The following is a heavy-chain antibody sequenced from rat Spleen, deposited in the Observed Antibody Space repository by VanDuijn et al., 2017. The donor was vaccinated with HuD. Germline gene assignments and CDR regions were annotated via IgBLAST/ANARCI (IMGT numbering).Heavy chain of an antibody. CDR3: ARHGTINTMVRYYFDY. Sequence: EVQLVESGGGLVQPGRSLKLSCAASGFTFNDYYMAWVRQAPKKGLEWVASIRYESSSTYYGDSVKGRFTISRDNAKSTLYLQMDSLRSEDTATYYCARHGTINTMVRYYFDYWGQGDMVTVSS. CDR2: IRYESSST. CDR1: GFTFNDYY. D-gene: IGHD1-1*01. J-gene: IGHJ2*01. V-gene: IGHV5-22*01.